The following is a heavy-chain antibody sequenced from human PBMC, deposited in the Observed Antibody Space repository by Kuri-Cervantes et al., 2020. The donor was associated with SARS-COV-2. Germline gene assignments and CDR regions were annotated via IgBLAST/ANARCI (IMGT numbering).Heavy chain of an antibody. CDR2: IYWNDDK. V-gene: IGHV2-5*01. D-gene: IGHD2-2*02. CDR3: AHSEVEVPAAINYYYMDV. J-gene: IGHJ6*03. CDR1: GFSLSTSGVG. Sequence: SGPTLVKPTQTLTLTCTFSGFSLSTSGVGVGWIRQPPGKALEWLALIYWNDDKRYSPSLKSRLTITKDTSKNQVVLTMTNMDPVDTATYYCAHSEVEVPAAINYYYMDVWGKGTTVTVSS.